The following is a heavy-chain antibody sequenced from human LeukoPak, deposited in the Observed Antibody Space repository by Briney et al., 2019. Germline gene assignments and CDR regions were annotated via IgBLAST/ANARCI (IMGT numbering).Heavy chain of an antibody. CDR1: GGSISSYY. Sequence: ETLSLTCTVSGGSISSYYWSWIRQPAGKGLEWIGRIYTSGSTNYNPSLKSRVTMSVDTSKNQFSLKLSSVTAADTAVYYCARDRYYYGSGSYGWFDPWGQGTLVTVSS. J-gene: IGHJ5*02. CDR3: ARDRYYYGSGSYGWFDP. CDR2: IYTSGST. D-gene: IGHD3-10*01. V-gene: IGHV4-4*07.